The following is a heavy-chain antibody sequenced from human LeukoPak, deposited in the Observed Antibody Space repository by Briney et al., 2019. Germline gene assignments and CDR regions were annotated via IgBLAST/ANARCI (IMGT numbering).Heavy chain of an antibody. Sequence: PGGSLRLSCAASGFTFSGYNMNWVRQAPGKGLEWVSSITSGSSYIYYADSVKGRFTISRDNAKNSLYLQMNSLRAEDTAVYYCARDPYSGSYGNYYYYFMDVWGKGTTVTISS. D-gene: IGHD1-26*01. CDR1: GFTFSGYN. J-gene: IGHJ6*03. V-gene: IGHV3-21*01. CDR2: ITSGSSYI. CDR3: ARDPYSGSYGNYYYYFMDV.